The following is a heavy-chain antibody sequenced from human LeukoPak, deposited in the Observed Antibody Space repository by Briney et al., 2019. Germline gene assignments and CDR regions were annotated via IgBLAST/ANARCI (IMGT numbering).Heavy chain of an antibody. CDR1: GGSISSSSYY. J-gene: IGHJ4*02. CDR2: IYYSGST. Sequence: WETLSLTCTVSGGSISSSSYYWGWIRQPPGKGLEWIGSIYYSGSTYYNPSLKSRVIISVDTSKNQFSLMLSSVTTADTAVYYCSGLNFWSGYYWDYWGQGTHVTVSS. CDR3: SGLNFWSGYYWDY. V-gene: IGHV4-39*01. D-gene: IGHD3-3*01.